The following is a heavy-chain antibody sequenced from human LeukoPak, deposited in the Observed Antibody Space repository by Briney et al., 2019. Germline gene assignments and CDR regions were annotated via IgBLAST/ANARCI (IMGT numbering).Heavy chain of an antibody. V-gene: IGHV3-21*01. Sequence: GGSLRLSCAASGFTFSSYSMNWVRQAPGKGLEWVLSISSSSSYIYYADSVKGRFTISRDNAKNSLYLQMNSLRAEDAAVYYCARVGRYSSQATVDYWGQGTLVTVSS. CDR1: GFTFSSYS. D-gene: IGHD6-19*01. J-gene: IGHJ4*02. CDR2: ISSSSSYI. CDR3: ARVGRYSSQATVDY.